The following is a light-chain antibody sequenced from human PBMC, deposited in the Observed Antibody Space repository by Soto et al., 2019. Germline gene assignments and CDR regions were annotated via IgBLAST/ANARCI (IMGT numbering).Light chain of an antibody. CDR3: QQLNSYSLT. J-gene: IGKJ3*01. CDR1: QGISSY. CDR2: AAS. V-gene: IGKV1-9*01. Sequence: DIQLTQSPSFLSASVGDRVTITCRASQGISSYLAWYQQKPGKAPKLLIYAASTLQSGVPSRFSGSGSGTEFTLIISSLQPEDFATYYCQQLNSYSLTFGPGTKVDIK.